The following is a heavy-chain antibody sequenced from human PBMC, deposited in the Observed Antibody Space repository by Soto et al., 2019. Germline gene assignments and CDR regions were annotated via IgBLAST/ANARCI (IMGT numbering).Heavy chain of an antibody. V-gene: IGHV5-10-1*01. D-gene: IGHD3-22*01. CDR2: IDPSDSYT. J-gene: IGHJ3*02. CDR3: ARTGYYDSSGKLWGPDAFDI. Sequence: PGESLKISCKGSGYSFTSYWISWVRQMPGKGLEWMGRIDPSDSYTNYSPSFQGHVTISADKSISTAYLQWSSLKASYTAMYYWARTGYYDSSGKLWGPDAFDIWGQGTMVTVSS. CDR1: GYSFTSYW.